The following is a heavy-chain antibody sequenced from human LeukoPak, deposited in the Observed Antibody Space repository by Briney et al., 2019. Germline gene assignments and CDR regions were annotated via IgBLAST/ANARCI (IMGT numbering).Heavy chain of an antibody. J-gene: IGHJ4*02. CDR1: GFTFSSYA. D-gene: IGHD1-26*01. CDR2: MSSNGGTT. Sequence: GGSLRLSCAASGFTFSSYAMHWVRRAPGKGLEYVSAMSSNGGTTDYANSVKGRFTISRDNSKNTLYLQMGSLRAEDMAVYYCARVGDVGPFDYWGQGTLVTVSS. CDR3: ARVGDVGPFDY. V-gene: IGHV3-64*01.